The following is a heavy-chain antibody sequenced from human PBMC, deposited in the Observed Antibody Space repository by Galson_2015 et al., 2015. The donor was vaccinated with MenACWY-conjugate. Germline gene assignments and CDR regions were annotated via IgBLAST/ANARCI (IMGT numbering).Heavy chain of an antibody. CDR2: IDWDDNR. D-gene: IGHD5-12*01. J-gene: IGHJ6*03. CDR3: ARTRRYTSYYFYYYMDV. Sequence: PALVKPTQTLTLTCTFSGFSLSTPEMCVSWIRQSPGEALEWLARIDWDDNRYYSTSLKTRLTISKDTSKNQVVLSMTNMDPVDTATYYCARTRRYTSYYFYYYMDVWGKGTTVTVSS. V-gene: IGHV2-70*11. CDR1: GFSLSTPEMC.